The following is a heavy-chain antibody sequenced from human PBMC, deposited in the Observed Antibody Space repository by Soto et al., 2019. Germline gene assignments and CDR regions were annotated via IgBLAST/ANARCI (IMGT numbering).Heavy chain of an antibody. J-gene: IGHJ4*02. Sequence: QLQVQESGPGLVKPSETLSLTCTVSGGSTTISSYYWACIRQPPGKGLEWIGSMYYSGSTYCNPSLKSRVTMSADTSKDQFSMKLRSMTDADTAVYYCARLRIEGTTPYYFEFWGQGTPVSVSS. CDR2: MYYSGST. D-gene: IGHD1-1*01. V-gene: IGHV4-39*07. CDR1: GGSTTISSYY. CDR3: ARLRIEGTTPYYFEF.